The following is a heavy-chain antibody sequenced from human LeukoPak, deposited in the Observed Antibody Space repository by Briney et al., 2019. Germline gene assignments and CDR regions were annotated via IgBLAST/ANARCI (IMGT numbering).Heavy chain of an antibody. D-gene: IGHD2-21*02. CDR2: LYPSGST. Sequence: PSETLSLTCTVSGRSISSYCWSWMPQPAAKGLVGIGRLYPSGSTNYNPSLKSRVTMSVDTSKNQFSLKLSSVTAADTAVYYCARDRGVTGEFDPWGQGTLVTVSS. J-gene: IGHJ5*02. CDR3: ARDRGVTGEFDP. CDR1: GRSISSYC. V-gene: IGHV4-4*07.